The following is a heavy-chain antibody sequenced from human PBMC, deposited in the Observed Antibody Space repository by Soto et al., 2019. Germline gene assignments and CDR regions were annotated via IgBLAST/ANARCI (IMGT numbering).Heavy chain of an antibody. D-gene: IGHD2-15*01. CDR1: GFTFSKFD. CDR3: ARGQEVGAHFFDS. V-gene: IGHV3-13*04. CDR2: IGISGDT. Sequence: QPGESLRLSCEASGFTFSKFDMHWVRQPTGKGLEWVSTIGISGDTYYAVSVKGRFTISRDNAKNSLSLQMNSLRAGDTALYFCARGQEVGAHFFDSWGQGTQVTVSS. J-gene: IGHJ4*02.